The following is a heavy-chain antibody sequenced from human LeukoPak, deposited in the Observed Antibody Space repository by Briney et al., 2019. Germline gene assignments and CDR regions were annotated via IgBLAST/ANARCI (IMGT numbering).Heavy chain of an antibody. D-gene: IGHD2-21*02. V-gene: IGHV3-21*01. Sequence: GGSLRLSCAASGFTFSSYSMNWVRQAPGKGLEWVSSISSSSSYIYYADSVKGRFTISRDNAKNSLYLQMNSLRAEDTAVYYCARGEYCGGDFYSKDIWGQGTMVTVSS. CDR1: GFTFSSYS. J-gene: IGHJ3*02. CDR2: ISSSSSYI. CDR3: ARGEYCGGDFYSKDI.